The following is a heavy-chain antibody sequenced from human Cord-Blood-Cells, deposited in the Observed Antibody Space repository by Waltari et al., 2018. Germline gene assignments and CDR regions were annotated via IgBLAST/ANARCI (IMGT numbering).Heavy chain of an antibody. CDR3: AKEIGRSVQGGY. J-gene: IGHJ4*02. Sequence: EVQLLESGGGLVQPGGSLRLSCAASGFTFSSYAMIWVRPAPGKGLEWVSAISGSGGSTYYADSVKGRFTISRDNSKNTLYLQMNSLRAEDTAVYYCAKEIGRSVQGGYWGQGTLVTVSS. CDR2: ISGSGGST. D-gene: IGHD1-1*01. V-gene: IGHV3-23*01. CDR1: GFTFSSYA.